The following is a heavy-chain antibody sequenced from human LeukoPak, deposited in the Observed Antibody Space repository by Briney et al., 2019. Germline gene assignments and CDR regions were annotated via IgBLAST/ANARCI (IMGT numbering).Heavy chain of an antibody. CDR1: GGSISSDDYY. D-gene: IGHD4-17*01. CDR2: TYYSGSA. V-gene: IGHV4-30-4*01. CDR3: ASDYGDFQK. J-gene: IGHJ1*01. Sequence: PSETLSLTCTVSGGSISSDDYYWSWIRQPPGKGLEWIGYTYYSGSAYYNPSLKSRVTISLDTSKNQFSLKLSSVTAADTAVYYCASDYGDFQKWGQGTLVTVSS.